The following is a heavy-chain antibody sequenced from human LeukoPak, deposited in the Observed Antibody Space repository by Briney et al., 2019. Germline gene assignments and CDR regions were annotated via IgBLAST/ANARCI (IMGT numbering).Heavy chain of an antibody. CDR2: INPNSGGT. V-gene: IGHV1-2*02. CDR1: GYTLTELS. D-gene: IGHD3-22*01. CDR3: ARDSWVIVAFDI. J-gene: IGHJ3*02. Sequence: ASVKVSCKVSGYTLTELSMHWVRQAPGQGLEWMGWINPNSGGTNYAQKFQGRVTMTRDTSISTAYMELSRLRSDDTAVYYCARDSWVIVAFDIWGQGTMVTVSS.